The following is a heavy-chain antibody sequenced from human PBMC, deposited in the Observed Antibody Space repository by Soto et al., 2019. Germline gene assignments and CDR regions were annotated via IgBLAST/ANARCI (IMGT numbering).Heavy chain of an antibody. V-gene: IGHV1-2*02. CDR1: GYTLTAFY. Sequence: QVQLVQSGAEVKKPGASIKVSCKASGYTLTAFYIHWVRQAPGQGLEWMGWINPNSGGTNYAQRFQRRVTMTRDTSIRTAYMELRRLRSDDTAVYYCARDFFPGTAVAGPGPLWGQGTLVTVSS. J-gene: IGHJ4*02. CDR2: INPNSGGT. CDR3: ARDFFPGTAVAGPGPL. D-gene: IGHD6-19*01.